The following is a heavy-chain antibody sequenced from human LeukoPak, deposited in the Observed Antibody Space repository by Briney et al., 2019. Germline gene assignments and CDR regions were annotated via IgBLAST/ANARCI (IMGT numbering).Heavy chain of an antibody. CDR3: PRPLGVGRAGPGLGGLDY. V-gene: IGHV5-51*01. CDR2: IYPGGSDT. CDR1: GYSFTSYW. Sequence: GESLQISCKGSGYSFTSYWIGWVRQMPGKGLEWMGIIYPGGSDTRYSPSFQGQVTISADKSISTAYLQGSIRKASDTAMYYSPRPLGVGRAGPGLGGLDYWGPGTLSPSPQ. D-gene: IGHD3-16*01. J-gene: IGHJ4*02.